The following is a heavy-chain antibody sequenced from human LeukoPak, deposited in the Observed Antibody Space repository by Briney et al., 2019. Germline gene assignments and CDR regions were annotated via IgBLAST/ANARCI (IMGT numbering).Heavy chain of an antibody. CDR2: IYHSGST. J-gene: IGHJ2*01. D-gene: IGHD1-26*01. CDR1: GGSISSSNW. CDR3: ARAAESGAYWYFDL. V-gene: IGHV4-4*02. Sequence: PSETLSLTCAVSGGSISSSNWWSWVRQPPGKGLEWIGEIYHSGSTNYNPSLKSRVTISVDKSKNQFSLKLSSVTAADTAVYYCARAAESGAYWYFDLWGCGTLVTVSS.